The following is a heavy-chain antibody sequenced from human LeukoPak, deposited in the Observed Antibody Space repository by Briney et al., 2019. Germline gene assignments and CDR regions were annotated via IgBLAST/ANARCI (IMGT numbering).Heavy chain of an antibody. D-gene: IGHD4-17*01. CDR3: ARPYYGDYYWYFDL. CDR1: GGSFSGYY. CDR2: INHSGST. J-gene: IGHJ2*01. Sequence: SETLSLTCAVYGGSFSGYYWSWIRQPPGKGLEWIGEINHSGSTNYNPSLKSRVTISAGTSKNQFSLKLSSVTAADTAVYYCARPYYGDYYWYFDLWGRGTLVTVSS. V-gene: IGHV4-34*01.